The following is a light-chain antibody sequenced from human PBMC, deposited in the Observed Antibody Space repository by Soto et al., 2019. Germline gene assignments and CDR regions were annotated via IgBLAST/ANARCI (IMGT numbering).Light chain of an antibody. CDR3: QSYDRSLSGKVV. Sequence: QSVLTQPPSVSGAPGQRVTISCTGSSSNIGAGYDVNWYQQLPGTAHKLLTYGNNNRPSGVPDRFSGSKSGTSASLAITGLQAEDEADYYCQSYDRSLSGKVVFGGGTKLTVL. V-gene: IGLV1-40*01. J-gene: IGLJ2*01. CDR2: GNN. CDR1: SSNIGAGYD.